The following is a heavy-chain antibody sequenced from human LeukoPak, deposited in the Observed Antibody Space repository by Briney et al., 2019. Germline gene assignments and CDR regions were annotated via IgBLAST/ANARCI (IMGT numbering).Heavy chain of an antibody. CDR1: GGSISSYY. V-gene: IGHV4-59*01. D-gene: IGHD3-16*01. J-gene: IGHJ6*02. CDR3: ARSWVGMDV. CDR2: IYYSGGT. Sequence: SETLSLTCTVSGGSISSYYWSWIRQPPGKGLEWIGYIYYSGGTNYNPSLKSRVTISVDTSKNQFSLKLSSVTAADTAVYYCARSWVGMDVWGQGTTVTVSS.